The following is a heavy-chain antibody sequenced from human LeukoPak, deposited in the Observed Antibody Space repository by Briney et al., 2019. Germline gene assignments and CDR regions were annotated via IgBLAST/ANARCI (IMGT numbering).Heavy chain of an antibody. CDR2: ISPNSGGT. Sequence: EASVKGSCKASGYTFTDYYMHWVRQAPGQSLEWMGWISPNSGGTNFAQKFQGRVTMTRDTSITTAYMQSSSLNSDDTALYYCVRDMDSTGNIAWFDSWGQGTLVTVSS. CDR3: VRDMDSTGNIAWFDS. J-gene: IGHJ5*01. D-gene: IGHD3/OR15-3a*01. CDR1: GYTFTDYY. V-gene: IGHV1-2*02.